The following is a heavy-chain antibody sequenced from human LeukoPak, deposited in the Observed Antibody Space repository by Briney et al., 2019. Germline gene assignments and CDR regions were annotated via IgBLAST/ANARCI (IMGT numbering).Heavy chain of an antibody. CDR3: AKDLAWGLDY. V-gene: IGHV3-23*01. CDR2: ISGNGVGT. D-gene: IGHD7-27*01. J-gene: IGHJ4*02. CDR1: GFAFRSYG. Sequence: GGSLRLSCAASGFAFRSYGMSWVRQAPGKGLEWVSAISGNGVGTYYADSVKGRFTISRDNSKNTLYLQMNNLRAEDTAVYYCAKDLAWGLDYRGQGTPVTVSS.